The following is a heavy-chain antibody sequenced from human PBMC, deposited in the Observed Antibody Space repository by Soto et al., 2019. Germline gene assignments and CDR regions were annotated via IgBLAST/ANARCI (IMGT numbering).Heavy chain of an antibody. Sequence: GGSLRLSCKGSGYSFITYWIGWVRQMPGKGLEWMGVIYPGDSDTIYSPSFQGQVTFSADKSISTAYLQWSSLKASDTAMYYCARPYGDYEKGFDNWGQGTLVTVSS. V-gene: IGHV5-51*01. CDR1: GYSFITYW. CDR3: ARPYGDYEKGFDN. J-gene: IGHJ4*02. CDR2: IYPGDSDT. D-gene: IGHD4-17*01.